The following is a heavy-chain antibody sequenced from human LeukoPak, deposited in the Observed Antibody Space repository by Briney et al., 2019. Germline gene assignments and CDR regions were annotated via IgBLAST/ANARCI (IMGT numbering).Heavy chain of an antibody. Sequence: PGGSLRLSCAASGFTFSSYAMHWVRQAPGKGLEYVSAISSNGGSTYYANSVKGRFTISRDNSKNTLYLQMGSLRAEDMAVYYCAGGYCSSTSCYPTDYWGQGTLVTVSS. J-gene: IGHJ4*02. CDR1: GFTFSSYA. V-gene: IGHV3-64*01. CDR3: AGGYCSSTSCYPTDY. D-gene: IGHD2-2*01. CDR2: ISSNGGST.